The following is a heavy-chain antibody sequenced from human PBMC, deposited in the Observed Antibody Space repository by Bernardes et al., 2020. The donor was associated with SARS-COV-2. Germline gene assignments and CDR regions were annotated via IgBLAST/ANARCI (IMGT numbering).Heavy chain of an antibody. CDR2: ISHSGST. V-gene: IGHV4-38-2*01. J-gene: IGHJ4*02. D-gene: IGHD3-16*01. Sequence: SETLSLTCAVSGYFNSEYYWGWIRQPPGKGLEWIGAISHSGSTFYIPSLKSRITISIDTSKNEFSLKMTSVTAADTAVYYCASDSTIMTRYDFWGQGTLVRVSS. CDR3: ASDSTIMTRYDF. CDR1: GYFNSEYY.